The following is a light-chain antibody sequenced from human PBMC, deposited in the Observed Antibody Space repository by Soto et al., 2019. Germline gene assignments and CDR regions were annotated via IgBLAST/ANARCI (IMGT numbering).Light chain of an antibody. Sequence: DIQMTQSPSSLSASVGDRVTITCRASQAIRNDLAWYQQKPGRAPKRLIYGSSTLQSGVPSRFSGSGSGTELTLTISSLQPEDFATYYFLQHNVFPRTFGQVTKVEIK. CDR2: GSS. CDR1: QAIRND. V-gene: IGKV1-17*01. J-gene: IGKJ1*01. CDR3: LQHNVFPRT.